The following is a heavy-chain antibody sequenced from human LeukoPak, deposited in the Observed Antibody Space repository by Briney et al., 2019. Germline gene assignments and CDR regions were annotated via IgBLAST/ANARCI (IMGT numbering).Heavy chain of an antibody. J-gene: IGHJ6*03. CDR2: IRYDGSNK. V-gene: IGHV3-30*02. CDR3: AKDPRHIVVVPAAIDYDYYYMDV. Sequence: PGGSLRLSCEASGFTFSSYGMHWVRQAPGKGLEWVAFIRYDGSNKYYADSVKGRFTISRDNSKNTLYLQMNSLRAEDTAVYYCAKDPRHIVVVPAAIDYDYYYMDVWGKGTTVTVSS. CDR1: GFTFSSYG. D-gene: IGHD2-2*01.